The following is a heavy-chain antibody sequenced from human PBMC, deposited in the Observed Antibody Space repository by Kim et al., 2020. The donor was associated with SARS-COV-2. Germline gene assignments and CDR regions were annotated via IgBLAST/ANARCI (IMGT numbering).Heavy chain of an antibody. CDR3: ATWNGDLLKESWFDP. D-gene: IGHD3-10*01. J-gene: IGHJ5*02. Sequence: ASVKVSCKVSGYTLSELAIYWVRQSPGKGLEWVVGLNPEDGATVYGQKFQGRVTLTDDRSTDTVYMELSSLRFEDTAVYFCATWNGDLLKESWFDPWGQGTLVIVSS. CDR2: LNPEDGAT. CDR1: GYTLSELA. V-gene: IGHV1-24*01.